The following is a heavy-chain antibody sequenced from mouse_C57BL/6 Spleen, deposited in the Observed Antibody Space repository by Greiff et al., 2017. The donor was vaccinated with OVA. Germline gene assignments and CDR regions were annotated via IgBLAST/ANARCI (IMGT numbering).Heavy chain of an antibody. J-gene: IGHJ2*01. D-gene: IGHD2-5*01. CDR1: GYTFTDYE. Sequence: VQLVESGAELVRPGASVTLSCKASGYTFTDYEMHWVKQTPVHGLEWIGAIDPETGGTAYNQKFKGKAILTADKSSSTAYMELRSLTSEDSAVYYCTRDYSNPYWGQGTTLTVSS. CDR3: TRDYSNPY. CDR2: IDPETGGT. V-gene: IGHV1-15*01.